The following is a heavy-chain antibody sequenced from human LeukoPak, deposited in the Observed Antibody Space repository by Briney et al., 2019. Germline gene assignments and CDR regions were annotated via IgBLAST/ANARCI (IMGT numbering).Heavy chain of an antibody. J-gene: IGHJ4*02. CDR3: ARDTSEYYDSSGYPGDY. CDR2: IRYDGSNK. D-gene: IGHD3-22*01. V-gene: IGHV3-30*02. Sequence: GGSLRLSCAASGFTFNSYGMHWVRQAPGKGLEWVAFIRYDGSNKYYADSVKGRFTISRDNSKNTLYLQMNSLRAEDTAVYYCARDTSEYYDSSGYPGDYWGQGTLVTVSS. CDR1: GFTFNSYG.